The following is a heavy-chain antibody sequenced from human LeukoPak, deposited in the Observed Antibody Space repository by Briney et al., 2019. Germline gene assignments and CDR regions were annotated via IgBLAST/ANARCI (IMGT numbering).Heavy chain of an antibody. CDR3: ARGLIAQNEGGGY. CDR2: ISAYNGNT. D-gene: IGHD1-1*01. J-gene: IGHJ4*02. V-gene: IGHV1-18*01. CDR1: GYTFTSYG. Sequence: ASVKVSCKASGYTFTSYGISWVRQAPGQGLEWMGWISAYNGNTNYAQKLQGRVTMTRNTSISTAYMELSSLRSEDTAVYYCARGLIAQNEGGGYWGQGTLVTVSS.